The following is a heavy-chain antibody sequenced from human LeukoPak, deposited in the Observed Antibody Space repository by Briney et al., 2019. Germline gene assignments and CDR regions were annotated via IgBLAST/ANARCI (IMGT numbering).Heavy chain of an antibody. Sequence: SVKVSCKASGYTFTSYGISWVRQAPGQGLEWMGRIIPILGIANYAQKFQGRVTITADKSTSTAYMELSSLRSEDTAVYYCARDSDYYGSGSYYNPPRYWGQGTLVTVSS. D-gene: IGHD3-10*01. CDR2: IIPILGIA. J-gene: IGHJ4*02. V-gene: IGHV1-69*04. CDR1: GYTFTSYG. CDR3: ARDSDYYGSGSYYNPPRY.